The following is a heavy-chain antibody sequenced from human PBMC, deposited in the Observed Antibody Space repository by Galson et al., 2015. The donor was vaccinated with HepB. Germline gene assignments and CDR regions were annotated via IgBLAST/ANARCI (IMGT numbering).Heavy chain of an antibody. J-gene: IGHJ4*02. V-gene: IGHV5-10-1*01. Sequence: SGAEVKKPGESLRISCKASGYTFSAFWITWVRQIPGKGLEWMGRIDPSDSYTDYSPSFRGHVTISVDKSITTAYLQWSSLKASDTAMYYCASRQYYYGSGTYYNVSDYWGQGTLVTVSS. D-gene: IGHD3-10*01. CDR3: ASRQYYYGSGTYYNVSDY. CDR2: IDPSDSYT. CDR1: GYTFSAFW.